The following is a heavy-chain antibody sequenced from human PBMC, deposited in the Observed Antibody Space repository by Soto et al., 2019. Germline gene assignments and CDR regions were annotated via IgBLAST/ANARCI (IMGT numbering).Heavy chain of an antibody. J-gene: IGHJ3*01. CDR2: ISSGGDSR. Sequence: PGGSLRLSCAASGFTFSSYALSWVRQAPGKGLEWVSLISSGGDSRYYADSVKGRFTIARDNSENTLYLQMNSLRVEDTAVYYCAKDDYYDTSNPIFWGPGTMVTVSS. CDR1: GFTFSSYA. D-gene: IGHD3-22*01. V-gene: IGHV3-23*01. CDR3: AKDDYYDTSNPIF.